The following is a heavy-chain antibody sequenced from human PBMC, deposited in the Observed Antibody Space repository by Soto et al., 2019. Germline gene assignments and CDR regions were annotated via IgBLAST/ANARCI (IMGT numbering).Heavy chain of an antibody. Sequence: GGSLRLSCAASGFTFSSYGMHWVRQAPGKGLEWVAVISYDGSNKYYADSVKGRFTISRDNSKNTLYLQMNSLRAEDTAVYYCAKGGIYDYIWGSYRYPVDYWGQGTLVTVSS. V-gene: IGHV3-30*18. D-gene: IGHD3-16*02. J-gene: IGHJ4*02. CDR1: GFTFSSYG. CDR3: AKGGIYDYIWGSYRYPVDY. CDR2: ISYDGSNK.